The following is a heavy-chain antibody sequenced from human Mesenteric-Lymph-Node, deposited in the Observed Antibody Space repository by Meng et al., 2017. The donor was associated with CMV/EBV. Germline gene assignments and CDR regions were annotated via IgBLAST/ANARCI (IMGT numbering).Heavy chain of an antibody. J-gene: IGHJ4*02. D-gene: IGHD1-26*01. V-gene: IGHV4-59*01. Sequence: SEILSLTCTVSGGSISSYYWSWIRQPPGKGLEWIGYIYYSGSTNYNPSLKSRVTISVDTSKNQFSLKLSSVTAADTAVYYCARLYSGSYFFDYWGQGTLVTVSS. CDR2: IYYSGST. CDR1: GGSISSYY. CDR3: ARLYSGSYFFDY.